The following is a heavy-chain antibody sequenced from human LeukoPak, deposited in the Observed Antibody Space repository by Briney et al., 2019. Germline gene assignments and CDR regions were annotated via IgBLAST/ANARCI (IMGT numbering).Heavy chain of an antibody. D-gene: IGHD2/OR15-2a*01. V-gene: IGHV4-4*02. CDR2: ISHSGTT. CDR3: TRENRPFCPFAY. CDR1: GGSIDITNY. J-gene: IGHJ4*02. Sequence: SETLCLTCGVSGGSIDITNYWSWVRQAPGKGLEWIGEISHSGTTNYNPSLRSRVTMFLDRANNQFSLSLTSVTAADSAVYYCTRENRPFCPFAYWGQGVLVTVSS.